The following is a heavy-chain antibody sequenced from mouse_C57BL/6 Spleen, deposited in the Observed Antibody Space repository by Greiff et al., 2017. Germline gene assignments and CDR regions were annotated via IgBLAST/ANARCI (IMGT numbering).Heavy chain of an antibody. J-gene: IGHJ4*01. D-gene: IGHD2-1*01. CDR3: EKDGNYDSYAMDY. CDR2: ISSGCSTT. Sequence: EVQLVESGRGLVKPGGSLKLSCAASGFTFSDYGMHWVRQTPEKGLEWVAYISSGCSTTYYADTVKGRFTISRDNAKNTLFLQITSLTSEDTAMYYCEKDGNYDSYAMDYWGQGTSVTVSS. V-gene: IGHV5-17*01. CDR1: GFTFSDYG.